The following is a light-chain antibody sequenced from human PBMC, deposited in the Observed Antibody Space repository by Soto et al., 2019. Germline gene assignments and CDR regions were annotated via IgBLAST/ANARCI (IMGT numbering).Light chain of an antibody. CDR2: DAS. V-gene: IGKV1-9*01. CDR1: QGISSY. CDR3: QPLNSYPALT. Sequence: DIQLTQSPSFLSASVGDRVTITCRASQGISSYLAWYQQKPGKAPKLLIYDASTLQSGVPSRFSGSGSGTEFTLTISSLQPEDFATYYCQPLNSYPALTFGRGTRLEIK. J-gene: IGKJ5*01.